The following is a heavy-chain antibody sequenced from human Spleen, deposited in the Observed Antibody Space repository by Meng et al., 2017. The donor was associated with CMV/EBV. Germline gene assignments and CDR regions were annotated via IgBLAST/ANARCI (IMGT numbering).Heavy chain of an antibody. J-gene: IGHJ6*02. CDR3: ARGGFREQLARNYGLDV. D-gene: IGHD6-6*01. CDR1: GYTFTSYG. V-gene: IGHV1-18*01. Sequence: ASVKVSCKASGYTFTSYGISWVRQAPGQGLEWMGWISAYNGNTNYAQKLQGRVTMTTDTSTSTAYMELRSLRSDDTAVYYCARGGFREQLARNYGLDVWGPGTTVTVSS. CDR2: ISAYNGNT.